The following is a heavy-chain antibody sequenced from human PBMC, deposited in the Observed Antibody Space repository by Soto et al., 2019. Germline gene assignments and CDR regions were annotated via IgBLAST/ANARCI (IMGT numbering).Heavy chain of an antibody. CDR1: GYTFTSYD. Sequence: ASVKVSCKASGYTFTSYDINWVRQATGQGLEWMGWMNPNSGNTGYAQKFQGRVTMTRNTSTSTAYMELSSLRSEDTAVYYCARDYYRFNSGYGFCMDVWGQGTTVTVSS. CDR3: ARDYYRFNSGYGFCMDV. J-gene: IGHJ6*02. V-gene: IGHV1-8*01. D-gene: IGHD5-12*01. CDR2: MNPNSGNT.